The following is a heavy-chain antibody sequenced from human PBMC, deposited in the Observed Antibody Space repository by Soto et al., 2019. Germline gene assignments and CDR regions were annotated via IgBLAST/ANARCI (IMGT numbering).Heavy chain of an antibody. V-gene: IGHV3-53*02. CDR3: ARGMDGKDV. J-gene: IGHJ6*02. CDR1: DFSVSNNY. CDR2: IYSGGNT. Sequence: EVQLVETGGGLIQPGGSLRLSCAASDFSVSNNYMTWVRQAPGKGLEWVSVIYSGGNTYYADHVKGRFTISRDSSTNTLFLQMNSLSVEDTAVYYCARGMDGKDVWGRGTTVTVSS.